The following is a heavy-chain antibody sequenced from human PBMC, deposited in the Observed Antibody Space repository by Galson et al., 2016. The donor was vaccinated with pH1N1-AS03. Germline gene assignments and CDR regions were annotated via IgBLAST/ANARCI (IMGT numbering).Heavy chain of an antibody. Sequence: SLRLSCAASGFTLSRYGMHWVRQAPGKGLEWVAAISYDGSARYYADSVKGRFTDSRDDSKNTLYLQMNSLSTEDTAIYYCAKNHLDTRGYYSVVDYWGQGTLVTVSS. J-gene: IGHJ4*02. CDR3: AKNHLDTRGYYSVVDY. CDR2: ISYDGSAR. V-gene: IGHV3-30*18. D-gene: IGHD3-22*01. CDR1: GFTLSRYG.